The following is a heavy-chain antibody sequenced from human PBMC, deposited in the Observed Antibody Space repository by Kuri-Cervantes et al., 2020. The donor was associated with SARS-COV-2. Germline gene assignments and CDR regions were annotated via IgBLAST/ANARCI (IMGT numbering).Heavy chain of an antibody. CDR3: ARDVTGDFDY. D-gene: IGHD3-9*01. CDR2: IYYSGST. V-gene: IGHV4-59*01. Sequence: SETLSLTCTVSGGSISSYYWSWIRQPPGKGLEWIGYIYYSGSTNYNPSLKSRVTISVDTSKNQFSLKLSSVTAADAAVYYCARDVTGDFDYWGQGTLVTVSS. J-gene: IGHJ4*02. CDR1: GGSISSYY.